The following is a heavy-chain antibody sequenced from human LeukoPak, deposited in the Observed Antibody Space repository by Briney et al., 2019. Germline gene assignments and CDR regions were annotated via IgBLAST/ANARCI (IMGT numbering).Heavy chain of an antibody. Sequence: SETLSLTCAVSGGSISSSNWWSWVRQPPGKGLEWIGEIYHSGSTNYNPSLKSRVTISVDKSKNQFSLKLSSETAADTAVYYCARDRMYSSGWNNWFDPWGQGTLVTVSS. CDR1: GGSISSSNW. CDR2: IYHSGST. D-gene: IGHD6-19*01. CDR3: ARDRMYSSGWNNWFDP. J-gene: IGHJ5*02. V-gene: IGHV4-4*02.